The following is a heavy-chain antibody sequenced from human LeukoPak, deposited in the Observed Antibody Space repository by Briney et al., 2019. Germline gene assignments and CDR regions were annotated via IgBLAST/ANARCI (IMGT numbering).Heavy chain of an antibody. V-gene: IGHV3-21*01. D-gene: IGHD2-15*01. CDR2: ISGSSSYT. J-gene: IGHJ6*02. CDR1: GFTFSSYS. CDR3: ARDSLVVVAATLASYYYYGMDV. Sequence: GGSLRLSCAAPGFTFSSYSMNWVRQAPGKGLEWVSSISGSSSYTYYADSVKGRFTISRDNAKNSLYLQMNSLRAEDTAVYYCARDSLVVVAATLASYYYYGMDVWGQGTTVTVSS.